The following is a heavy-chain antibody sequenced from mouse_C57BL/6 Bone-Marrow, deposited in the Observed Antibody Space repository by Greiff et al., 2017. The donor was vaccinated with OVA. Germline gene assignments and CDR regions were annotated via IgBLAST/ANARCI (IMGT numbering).Heavy chain of an antibody. Sequence: QVQLQQPGAELVRPGSSVKLSCKASGYTFTSYWMHWVKQRPIQGLEWIGNIDPSDSETHYNQKFKDKATLTVDKSSSTAYMQLSSLTSEDSAVYCCASSGYVDDYAMDDWGQGTSVTVSS. J-gene: IGHJ4*01. V-gene: IGHV1-52*01. CDR2: IDPSDSET. CDR3: ASSGYVDDYAMDD. D-gene: IGHD1-1*01. CDR1: GYTFTSYW.